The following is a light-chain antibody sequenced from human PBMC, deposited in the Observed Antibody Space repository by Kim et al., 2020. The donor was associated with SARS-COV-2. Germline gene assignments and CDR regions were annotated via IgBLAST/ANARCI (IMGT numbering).Light chain of an antibody. V-gene: IGLV1-47*02. CDR1: SANVGSNY. J-gene: IGLJ2*01. Sequence: GQRGSISCSGSSANVGSNYRMWYQQVQGPAPKLLIFPNNQRPSGVPDRFSGSKSGTSASLAISGLRSEDEADYYCATWDDSLSGRVFGGGTQLTVL. CDR3: ATWDDSLSGRV. CDR2: PNN.